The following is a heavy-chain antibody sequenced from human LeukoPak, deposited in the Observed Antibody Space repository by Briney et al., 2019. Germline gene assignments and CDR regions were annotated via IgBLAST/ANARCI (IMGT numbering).Heavy chain of an antibody. D-gene: IGHD2-2*01. CDR3: ARDGGYCSSTSCQSFDY. Sequence: GGSLRLSCAASGFTFSTYAMNWVRQAPGKGLEWVSYISSSSSTIYYADSVKGRFTISRDNAKNSLYLQMNSLRAEDTAVYYCARDGGYCSSTSCQSFDYWGQGTLVTVSS. V-gene: IGHV3-48*04. CDR2: ISSSSSTI. CDR1: GFTFSTYA. J-gene: IGHJ4*02.